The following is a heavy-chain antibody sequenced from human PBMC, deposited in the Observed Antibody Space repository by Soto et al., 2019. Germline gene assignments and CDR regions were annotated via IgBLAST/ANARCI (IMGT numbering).Heavy chain of an antibody. J-gene: IGHJ3*02. D-gene: IGHD2-21*02. V-gene: IGHV3-30*18. Sequence: GGSLRLSCAASGFTFISCGMHWVRQAPGKGLEWVAVISYDGSNKYCADSVKGRFTISRDNSKNTLYLQMNSLRAEDTAVYYCAKAMVVVTAISGGGGFDKWGQGTLVTVSS. CDR2: ISYDGSNK. CDR3: AKAMVVVTAISGGGGFDK. CDR1: GFTFISCG.